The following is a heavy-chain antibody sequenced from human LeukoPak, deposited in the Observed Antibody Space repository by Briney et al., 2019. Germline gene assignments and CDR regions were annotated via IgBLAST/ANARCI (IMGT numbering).Heavy chain of an antibody. D-gene: IGHD3-16*01. Sequence: PGGSLRLSCAASGFTFSSYAMSWVRQAPGKGVEWVSAISGSGGSTYYADSVKGRFTISRDNSKNTLYLQMNSLRAEDTAVYYCAKDLIPLRGGGWFDPWGQGTLVTVSS. CDR1: GFTFSSYA. J-gene: IGHJ5*02. CDR2: ISGSGGST. CDR3: AKDLIPLRGGGWFDP. V-gene: IGHV3-23*01.